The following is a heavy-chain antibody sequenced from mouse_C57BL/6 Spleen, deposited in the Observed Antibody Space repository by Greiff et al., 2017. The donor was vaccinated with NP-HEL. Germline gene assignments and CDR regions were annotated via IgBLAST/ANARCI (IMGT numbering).Heavy chain of an antibody. D-gene: IGHD2-3*01. CDR1: GYTFTSYW. Sequence: QVQLKESGAELVKPGASVKLSCKASGYTFTSYWMQWVKQTPGQGLEWIGEIDTSASYTNYNQKFKGKATLTVDTSSSTAYMQRSSLPSEDSAVYYYARRGSYDGYAGPAMDYWGQGTSVTVSS. J-gene: IGHJ4*01. CDR2: IDTSASYT. CDR3: ARRGSYDGYAGPAMDY. V-gene: IGHV1-50*01.